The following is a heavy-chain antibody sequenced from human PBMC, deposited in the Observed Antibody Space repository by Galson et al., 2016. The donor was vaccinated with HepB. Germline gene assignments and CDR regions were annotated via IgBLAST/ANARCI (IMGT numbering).Heavy chain of an antibody. V-gene: IGHV1-2*02. CDR2: ISPNSGGT. J-gene: IGHJ4*02. CDR1: KYTFTAYY. D-gene: IGHD4-11*01. Sequence: SVKVSCKASKYTFTAYYIHWVRQAPGQGLEWMGWISPNSGGTNYAQKFQGRVTMTRDTSTTTAYMEPSSLRSDDTAVYYCAREAAPGDDYSLAYWGQGTLVTVSS. CDR3: AREAAPGDDYSLAY.